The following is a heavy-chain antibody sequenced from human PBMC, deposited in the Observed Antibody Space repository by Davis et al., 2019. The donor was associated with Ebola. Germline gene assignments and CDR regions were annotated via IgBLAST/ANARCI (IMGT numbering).Heavy chain of an antibody. V-gene: IGHV3-49*03. J-gene: IGHJ4*02. CDR3: TRDYCSGGSCYAFDY. CDR2: IRSKAYGGTT. CDR1: GFTFGDYA. Sequence: PGGSLRLSCTASGFTFGDYAMSWFRQAPGKGLEWVGFIRSKAYGGTTEYAASVKGRFTISRHDSKSIAYLQMNSLKTEDTAVYYCTRDYCSGGSCYAFDYWGQGTLVTVSS. D-gene: IGHD2-15*01.